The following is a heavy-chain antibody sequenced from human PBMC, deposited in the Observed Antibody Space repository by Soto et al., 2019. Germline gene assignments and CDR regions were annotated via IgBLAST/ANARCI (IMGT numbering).Heavy chain of an antibody. CDR1: GFTFSNYW. CDR3: ARGRYYDFWSGPNFDY. V-gene: IGHV3-74*01. J-gene: IGHJ4*02. D-gene: IGHD3-3*01. CDR2: IYSDGSST. Sequence: GGSLRLSCAASGFTFSNYWMHWVRQAPGRGLVWVSRIYSDGSSTNYADSVKGRFTISRDNAKNTLYLQMNSLRAEDTAVFYCARGRYYDFWSGPNFDYWGQGTLVTVSS.